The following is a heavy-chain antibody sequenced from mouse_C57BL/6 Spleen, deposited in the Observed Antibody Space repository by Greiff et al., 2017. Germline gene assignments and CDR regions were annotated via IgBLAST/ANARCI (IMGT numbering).Heavy chain of an antibody. CDR3: ARNSGGSLYAMDY. J-gene: IGHJ4*01. CDR2: IYPGGGDT. V-gene: IGHV1-80*01. CDR1: GYAFSSYW. D-gene: IGHD1-1*02. Sequence: QVQLQQSGAELVKPGASVKISCKASGYAFSSYWMNWVKQRPGKGLEWIGQIYPGGGDTNYNGKFKGKATLTADKSSSTAYMQLSSLTSEDSAVYLSARNSGGSLYAMDYWGKGTSVTVSS.